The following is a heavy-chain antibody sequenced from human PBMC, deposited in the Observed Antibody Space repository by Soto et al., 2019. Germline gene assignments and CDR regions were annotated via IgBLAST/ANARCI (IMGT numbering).Heavy chain of an antibody. CDR1: GYSFTSYW. Sequence: PGESLKISCKGSGYSFTSYWIGWVRQMPGKGLEWMGIIYPGDSDTRYSPSFQGQVTISADKSISTAYLQWSSLKASDTAMYYCARRNGKFDWLFQHDWFDPWGQGTLVTVSS. D-gene: IGHD3-9*01. CDR3: ARRNGKFDWLFQHDWFDP. J-gene: IGHJ5*02. V-gene: IGHV5-51*01. CDR2: IYPGDSDT.